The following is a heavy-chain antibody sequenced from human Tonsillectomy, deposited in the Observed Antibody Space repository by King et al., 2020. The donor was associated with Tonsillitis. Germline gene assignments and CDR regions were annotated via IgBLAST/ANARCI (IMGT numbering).Heavy chain of an antibody. D-gene: IGHD3-22*01. V-gene: IGHV3-53*01. CDR1: GFTVSSIY. J-gene: IGHJ4*02. CDR2: LYSGGTT. Sequence: VQLVESGGGLIQPGGSLRLSCAASGFTVSSIYMSWVRQAPGTGLEWVSVLYSGGTTYYADSVKGRFTISRDNSKTTLYLQMNSLRAEDTAVYYCAWSTYYYHSSGYYDLDYWGQGTLVTVSS. CDR3: AWSTYYYHSSGYYDLDY.